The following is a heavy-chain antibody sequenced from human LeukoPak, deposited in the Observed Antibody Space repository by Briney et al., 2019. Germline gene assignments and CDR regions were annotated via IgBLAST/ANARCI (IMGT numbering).Heavy chain of an antibody. CDR3: AREVGPLEWSTYYFDY. J-gene: IGHJ4*02. V-gene: IGHV4-61*01. CDR1: GGSVSSGSYY. Sequence: PSETLSLTCTVSGGSVSSGSYYWSWIRQPPGKGLEWIGYIYYSGSTNYNPSLKSRVTISVDTSKNQFSLKLSSVTAADTAVYYCAREVGPLEWSTYYFDYWGQGTLVTVSS. CDR2: IYYSGST. D-gene: IGHD3-3*01.